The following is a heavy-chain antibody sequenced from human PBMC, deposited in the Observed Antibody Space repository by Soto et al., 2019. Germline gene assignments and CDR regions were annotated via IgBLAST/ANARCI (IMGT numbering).Heavy chain of an antibody. CDR3: AKGVYGVGSYYYYGMDV. CDR2: ISYDGSNK. J-gene: IGHJ6*02. D-gene: IGHD4-17*01. V-gene: IGHV3-30*18. Sequence: QVQLVESGGGVVQPGRSLRLSCAASGFTFSSYGMHWVRQAPGKGLEWVAVISYDGSNKYYADSVKGRFTISRDNSKNTLDLQMNSLRAEDTAVYYCAKGVYGVGSYYYYGMDVWGQGTTVTVSS. CDR1: GFTFSSYG.